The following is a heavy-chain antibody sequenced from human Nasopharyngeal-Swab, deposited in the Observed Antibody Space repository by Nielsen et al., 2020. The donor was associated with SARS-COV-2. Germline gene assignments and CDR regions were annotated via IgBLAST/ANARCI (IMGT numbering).Heavy chain of an antibody. J-gene: IGHJ4*02. CDR3: AKDLGVESPLWFDY. Sequence: GESLKISCAASGFIFSASAIHRVRQAPGKGLEWVSEISGSGGSTYYAESVKGRFTISRDNSKNTLYLQMSSLRAEDTAIYYCAKDLGVESPLWFDYWGQGTLLTVSS. D-gene: IGHD4-23*01. V-gene: IGHV3-23*01. CDR1: GFIFSASA. CDR2: ISGSGGST.